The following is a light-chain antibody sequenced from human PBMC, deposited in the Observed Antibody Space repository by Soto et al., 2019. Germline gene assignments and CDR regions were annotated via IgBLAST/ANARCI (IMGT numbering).Light chain of an antibody. V-gene: IGKV3-11*01. Sequence: EIVLTQSPATLSLSPGERATLSCRASQSIGTSLDWYQQKPGQVPRLLIFDAFDRATGMPARFSGSGSGTDFTLTISNLEPDDCAVYYCQQRSQWTLTLGGGTKVEIK. CDR3: QQRSQWTLT. J-gene: IGKJ4*01. CDR1: QSIGTS. CDR2: DAF.